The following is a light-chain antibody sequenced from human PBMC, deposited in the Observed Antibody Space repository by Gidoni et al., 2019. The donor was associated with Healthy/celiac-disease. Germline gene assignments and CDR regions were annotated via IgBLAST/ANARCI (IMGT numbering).Light chain of an antibody. CDR1: QRVSSSY. Sequence: EIVLTQSPGTLSLSPGERATLSCRASQRVSSSYLAWYQQKPGQAPRLLISGASSRATGIPDRFSGSGSGTDFTLTISRLEPEDFAVYYCQQYGSSPRYTFXQXTKLEIK. CDR3: QQYGSSPRYT. J-gene: IGKJ2*01. CDR2: GAS. V-gene: IGKV3-20*01.